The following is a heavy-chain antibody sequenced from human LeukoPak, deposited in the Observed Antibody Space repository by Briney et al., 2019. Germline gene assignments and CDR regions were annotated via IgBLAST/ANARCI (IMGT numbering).Heavy chain of an antibody. CDR3: ARGLSRIAARDDY. CDR1: GFTFSSYS. D-gene: IGHD6-6*01. J-gene: IGHJ4*02. V-gene: IGHV3-21*01. Sequence: GGSLRLSCAASGFTFSSYSMNWVRQAPGKGLEWVSSISSSSYIYYADSVKGRFTISRDNAKNSLYLQMNSLRAEDTAVYYCARGLSRIAARDDYWGQGTLVTVSS. CDR2: ISSSSYI.